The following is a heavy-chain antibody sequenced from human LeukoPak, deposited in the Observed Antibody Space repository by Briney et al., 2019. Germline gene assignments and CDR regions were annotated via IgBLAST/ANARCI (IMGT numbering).Heavy chain of an antibody. V-gene: IGHV3-33*01. Sequence: GGSLRLSCAASGFTFSSYGMHWVRQAPGKGLEWVAVIWYDGSNKYYADSVKGRLTISRDNSKNTLYLQMNSLRAEDTAVYYCARGPPTYYYDSSGYYHFDYWGQGTLVTVSS. CDR2: IWYDGSNK. CDR3: ARGPPTYYYDSSGYYHFDY. J-gene: IGHJ4*02. D-gene: IGHD3-22*01. CDR1: GFTFSSYG.